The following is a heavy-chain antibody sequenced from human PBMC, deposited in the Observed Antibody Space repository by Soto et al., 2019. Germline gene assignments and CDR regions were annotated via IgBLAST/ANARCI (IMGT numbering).Heavy chain of an antibody. V-gene: IGHV4-31*03. CDR3: ARWLSGSRQGFDP. J-gene: IGHJ5*02. D-gene: IGHD2-15*01. Sequence: SETLYLACTVSGCSISSGDYYWSWIRQHPGKGLEWIGYIYYSGSTHYNPSLKSRVTISVDTSKNQFSLKLSSVTAADTAVYYCARWLSGSRQGFDPWGQGTLVTVSS. CDR1: GCSISSGDYY. CDR2: IYYSGST.